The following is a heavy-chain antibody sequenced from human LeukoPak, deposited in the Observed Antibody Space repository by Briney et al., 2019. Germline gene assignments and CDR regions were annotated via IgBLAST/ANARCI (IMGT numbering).Heavy chain of an antibody. J-gene: IGHJ6*02. Sequence: GASVKVSCKASGYTFTSYYMHWVRQAPGQGLEWMGIINPSGGSTSYAQKFQGRVTMTRDTSTSTVYMELSGLRSEDTAVYYCASPQSPVVAHYYYGMDVWGQGTTVTVSS. CDR2: INPSGGST. D-gene: IGHD2-15*01. V-gene: IGHV1-46*01. CDR1: GYTFTSYY. CDR3: ASPQSPVVAHYYYGMDV.